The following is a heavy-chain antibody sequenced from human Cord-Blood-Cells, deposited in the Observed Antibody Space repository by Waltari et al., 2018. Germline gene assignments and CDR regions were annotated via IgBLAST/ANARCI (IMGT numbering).Heavy chain of an antibody. Sequence: QVQLQQWGAGLLKPSETLSPTCAVYGGSFSGSYWSWIRQPPGTGLEWIGEINHSGSTNYNPSLKSRVTISVDTSKNQFSLKLSSVTAADTAVYYCARLSGSYYFDYWGQGTLVTVSS. D-gene: IGHD1-26*01. CDR1: GGSFSGSY. J-gene: IGHJ4*02. V-gene: IGHV4-34*01. CDR2: INHSGST. CDR3: ARLSGSYYFDY.